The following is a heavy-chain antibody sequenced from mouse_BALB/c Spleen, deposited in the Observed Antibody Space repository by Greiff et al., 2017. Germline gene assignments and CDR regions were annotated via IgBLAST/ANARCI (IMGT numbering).Heavy chain of an antibody. CDR3: ARCSGNEDYFDY. V-gene: IGHV3-2*02. Sequence: EVKLVESGPGLVKPSQSLSLTCTVTGYSITSDYAWNWIRQFPGNKLEWMGYISYSGSTSYNPSLKSRISITRDTSKNQFFLQLNSVTTEDTATYYCARCSGNEDYFDYWGQGTTLTVSS. J-gene: IGHJ2*01. CDR1: GYSITSDYA. CDR2: ISYSGST. D-gene: IGHD3-1*01.